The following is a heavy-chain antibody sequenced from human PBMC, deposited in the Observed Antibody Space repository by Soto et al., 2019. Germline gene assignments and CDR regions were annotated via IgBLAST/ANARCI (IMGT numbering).Heavy chain of an antibody. J-gene: IGHJ6*02. CDR2: INPSGGST. V-gene: IGHV1-46*01. D-gene: IGHD3-3*01. Sequence: ASVKVSCKASGYTFTSYYMHWVRQAPGQGLEWMGIINPSGGSTSYAQKFQGRVTMTRDTSTSTVYMELSSLRSEDTAVYYCARAPPPYDFWSGYGMDVWGQGTTVTVSS. CDR1: GYTFTSYY. CDR3: ARAPPPYDFWSGYGMDV.